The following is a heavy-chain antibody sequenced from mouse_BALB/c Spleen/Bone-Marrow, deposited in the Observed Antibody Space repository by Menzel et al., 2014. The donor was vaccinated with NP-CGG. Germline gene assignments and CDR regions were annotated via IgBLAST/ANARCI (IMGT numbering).Heavy chain of an antibody. CDR3: ANYYGSTWFAY. D-gene: IGHD1-1*01. Sequence: VQLKESGGGLMKPGGSLKLSCAASGFTFSDYYMYWVRQTPEKRLEWVATISDGGSYTYYPDSVKGRFTISRDNAKNNLYLQMSSLKSEDTAMYYCANYYGSTWFAYWGQGTLVTVSA. CDR2: ISDGGSYT. V-gene: IGHV5-4*02. CDR1: GFTFSDYY. J-gene: IGHJ3*01.